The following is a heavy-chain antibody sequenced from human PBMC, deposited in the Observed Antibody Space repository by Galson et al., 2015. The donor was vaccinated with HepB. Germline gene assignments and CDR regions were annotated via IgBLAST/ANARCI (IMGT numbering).Heavy chain of an antibody. J-gene: IGHJ4*02. D-gene: IGHD3-22*01. CDR2: ISSSSSTI. CDR3: ARVPTAGYYDSSGYWF. Sequence: SLRLSCAASGFRFRNYSMNWVRQAPGKGLEWVSYISSSSSTIYYADSVKGRFTISRDNANNSLYLQMNTLRDEDTAVYYCARVPTAGYYDSSGYWFWGQGTLVTVSS. V-gene: IGHV3-48*02. CDR1: GFRFRNYS.